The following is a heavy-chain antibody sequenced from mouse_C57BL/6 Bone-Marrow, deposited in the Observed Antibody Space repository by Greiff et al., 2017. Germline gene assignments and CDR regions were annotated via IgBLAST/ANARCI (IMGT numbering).Heavy chain of an antibody. CDR2: IYPGDGDT. CDR3: AGGGYDD. CDR1: GYAFSSSW. Sequence: QVQLQQSGPELVKPGASVKISCKASGYAFSSSWMNWVKQRPGKGLEWIGRIYPGDGDTNYNGKFKGKATLTADKSSSTAYMKLSSLTSEDSAVYYCAGGGYDDWGQGTTLTVSS. V-gene: IGHV1-82*01. J-gene: IGHJ2*01. D-gene: IGHD2-2*01.